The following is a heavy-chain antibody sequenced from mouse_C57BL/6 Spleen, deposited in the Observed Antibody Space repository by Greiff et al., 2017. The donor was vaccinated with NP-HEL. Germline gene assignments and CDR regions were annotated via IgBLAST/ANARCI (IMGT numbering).Heavy chain of an antibody. Sequence: VQLKQSGAELVKPGASVKLSCTASGFNINDYYMHWVKQRTEQGLEWIGRIDPEDGETKYAPKFQGKATITADTSSNTAYLQLSSLTSEDTAVYYCARWDSNYVDWYFDVWGTGTTVTVSS. CDR1: GFNINDYY. CDR3: ARWDSNYVDWYFDV. CDR2: IDPEDGET. D-gene: IGHD2-5*01. J-gene: IGHJ1*03. V-gene: IGHV14-2*01.